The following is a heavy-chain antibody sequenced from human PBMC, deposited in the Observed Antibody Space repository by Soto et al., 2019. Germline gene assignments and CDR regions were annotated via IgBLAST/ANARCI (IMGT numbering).Heavy chain of an antibody. J-gene: IGHJ4*02. CDR1: GFTFSSYA. CDR2: VSASGGTT. CDR3: AKEASGCSCWGY. V-gene: IGHV3-23*01. Sequence: ELQLLESGGGLVQPGGSLRLSCAASGFTFSSYAMSWVRQAPGKGLEWVSAVSASGGTTYYADSVKGRFTISRDNSKNTLYLQMNSLRAEDTAVYYCAKEASGCSCWGYWGQGTLVTVSS. D-gene: IGHD2-15*01.